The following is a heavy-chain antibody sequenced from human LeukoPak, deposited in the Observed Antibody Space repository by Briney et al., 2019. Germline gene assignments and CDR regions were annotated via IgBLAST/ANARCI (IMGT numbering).Heavy chain of an antibody. CDR1: GASISTTNYS. D-gene: IGHD2-8*01. Sequence: SQTLSLTCSVSGASISTTNYSWGWIRQPPGKRLEWIGSIYYTGSTYNSPSLKGRVTVSVDTSKNHFSLRLNSVTAADTAVYYCARHRGRNGGYSFDDWGQGTLVTVSS. CDR2: IYYTGST. CDR3: ARHRGRNGGYSFDD. J-gene: IGHJ4*02. V-gene: IGHV4-39*01.